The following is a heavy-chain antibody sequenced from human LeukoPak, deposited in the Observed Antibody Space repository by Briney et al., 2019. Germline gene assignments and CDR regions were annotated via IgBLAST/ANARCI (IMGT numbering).Heavy chain of an antibody. CDR3: ARSSSASRDDY. Sequence: ASVKVSCKASGYTFTGYYMHWVRQAPGQGLEWMGRINPNSGDTNYAQKFQGRVTMTRDTSISTAYMELSRLRSDDTAVYYCARSSSASRDDYWGQGTLVTVSS. V-gene: IGHV1-2*06. D-gene: IGHD6-6*01. CDR1: GYTFTGYY. J-gene: IGHJ4*02. CDR2: INPNSGDT.